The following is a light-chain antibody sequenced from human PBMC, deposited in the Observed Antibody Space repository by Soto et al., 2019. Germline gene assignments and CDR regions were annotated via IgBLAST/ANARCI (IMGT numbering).Light chain of an antibody. J-gene: IGKJ1*01. CDR3: KQYNSYWT. V-gene: IGKV1-5*03. CDR1: QSSSSW. Sequence: DIQMTQAPSTMSASVGDRVTISCRAIQSSSSWLAWYQQKPGKAPKLLIYKASSLESGVPSRFCGSGSGTEFTLSISSLQPDDFATYYCKQYNSYWTFSQGTKVQI. CDR2: KAS.